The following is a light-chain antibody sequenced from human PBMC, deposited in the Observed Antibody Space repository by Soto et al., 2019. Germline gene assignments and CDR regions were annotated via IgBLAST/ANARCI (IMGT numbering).Light chain of an antibody. V-gene: IGKV3-20*01. Sequence: EIVLTQSPGTLSLSPGERATLSCRASQSVSSSYLAWYQQKPGQAPRLLIYGASSRATGIPDRFSGSGSGTDFTLTISRLAPEDFAVYYCQQYGSSPLVAFGQGTKVEIK. CDR2: GAS. J-gene: IGKJ1*01. CDR1: QSVSSSY. CDR3: QQYGSSPLVA.